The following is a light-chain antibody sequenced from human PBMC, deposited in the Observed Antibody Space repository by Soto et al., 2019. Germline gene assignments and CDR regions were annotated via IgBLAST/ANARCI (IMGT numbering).Light chain of an antibody. CDR2: NTN. Sequence: QSVLTQPPSASGTPGQTVTISCSGSSSNIGSKPVNWYQQLPGAAPKLLIHNTNQRPSGVPDRFSGSKSGTSASLAISGLQSDDEAHYYCAAWDDSLNGLVFGGGTKLTVL. J-gene: IGLJ2*01. V-gene: IGLV1-44*01. CDR3: AAWDDSLNGLV. CDR1: SSNIGSKP.